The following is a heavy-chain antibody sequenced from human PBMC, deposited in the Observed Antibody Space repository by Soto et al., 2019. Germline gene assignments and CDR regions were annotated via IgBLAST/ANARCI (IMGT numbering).Heavy chain of an antibody. D-gene: IGHD3-16*02. CDR2: IWYDGSNK. J-gene: IGHJ4*02. Sequence: QVQLVESGGGVVQPGRSLRLSCAASGFSFSSYGMHWVRQAPGKGLEWVAVIWYDGSNKYYADSVKGRFTISRDNSKNTLYLQMNSLRAEDTAVYYCARGGMITFGGLIAVGYFDYWGQGTLVTVSS. CDR1: GFSFSSYG. CDR3: ARGGMITFGGLIAVGYFDY. V-gene: IGHV3-33*01.